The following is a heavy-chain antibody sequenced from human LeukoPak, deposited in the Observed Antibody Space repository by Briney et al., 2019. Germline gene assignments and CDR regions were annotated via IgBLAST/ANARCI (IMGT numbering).Heavy chain of an antibody. CDR1: GFTFSGSA. Sequence: PGGSLRLSCAASGFTFSGSAMHWVRQASGKGLEWVGRIRSKANSYATAYAASVKGRGTICRDDSKNKAYLQMNSLKTEDTAVYYCTRSVVVPAATYYYYYYMDVWGKGTTVTVSS. V-gene: IGHV3-73*01. CDR2: IRSKANSYAT. D-gene: IGHD2-2*01. CDR3: TRSVVVPAATYYYYYYMDV. J-gene: IGHJ6*03.